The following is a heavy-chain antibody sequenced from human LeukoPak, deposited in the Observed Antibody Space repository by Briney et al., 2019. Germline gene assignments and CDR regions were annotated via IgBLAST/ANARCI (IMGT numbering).Heavy chain of an antibody. V-gene: IGHV1-18*01. CDR1: GYTFTSYG. CDR2: ISAYNGNT. J-gene: IGHJ5*02. Sequence: ASVKVSCKASGYTFTSYGISWVRQAPGQGLEWMGWISAYNGNTNYAQKLQGRVTMTTDTSTSTAYMELRSLRSDDTAVYYCARVASWYKWCDWFDPWGQGTLVTVSS. D-gene: IGHD2-2*02. CDR3: ARVASWYKWCDWFDP.